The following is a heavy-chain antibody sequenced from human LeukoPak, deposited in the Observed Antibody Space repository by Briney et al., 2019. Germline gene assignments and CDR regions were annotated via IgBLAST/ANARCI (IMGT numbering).Heavy chain of an antibody. CDR3: ATYSSGWYHPYFQH. V-gene: IGHV4-39*01. J-gene: IGHJ1*01. CDR2: IYYSGST. CDR1: GGSIRSSSYY. D-gene: IGHD6-19*01. Sequence: SETLSLTCSVSGGSIRSSSYYWDWIRQPPGKGPEWIGSIYYSGSTYYNPSLKSRVTISVDTSKNQFSLKLSSVTAADTAVYYCATYSSGWYHPYFQHWGQGTLVTVSS.